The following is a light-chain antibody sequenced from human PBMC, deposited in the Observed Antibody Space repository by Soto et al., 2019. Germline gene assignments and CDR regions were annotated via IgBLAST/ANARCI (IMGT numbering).Light chain of an antibody. CDR2: EVS. CDR1: SSDVGGYEY. Sequence: QSVLTQPPSASGSPGQSVTISCTGTSSDVGGYEYVSWYQHHPGKAPKLVIYEVSKRPSGVPDRFSGSKSGNTASLTVSGIQAEDEAHYYCSSYSAVTYVFGTGTKVTDL. V-gene: IGLV2-8*01. CDR3: SSYSAVTYV. J-gene: IGLJ1*01.